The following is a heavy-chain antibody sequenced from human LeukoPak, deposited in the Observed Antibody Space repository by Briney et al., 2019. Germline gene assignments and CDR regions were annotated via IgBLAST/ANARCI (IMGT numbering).Heavy chain of an antibody. D-gene: IGHD6-19*01. CDR2: VYSSGST. CDR3: ARHAAVVGYYFDY. Sequence: SETLSLTCSVSGGSISFYYWSWIRQSPGKGLEWIGYVYSSGSTNYNPSLKSRVTISVDTSKNQFSLKLTSVTAADTAVYYCARHAAVVGYYFDYWGQGTLVTVSS. CDR1: GGSISFYY. J-gene: IGHJ4*02. V-gene: IGHV4-59*08.